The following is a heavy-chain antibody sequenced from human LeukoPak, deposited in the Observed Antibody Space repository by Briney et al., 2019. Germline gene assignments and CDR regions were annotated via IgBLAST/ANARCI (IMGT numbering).Heavy chain of an antibody. D-gene: IGHD6-19*01. J-gene: IGHJ4*02. Sequence: GASVKVSCKASGGTFSSYAISWVRQAPGQGLEWMGGIIPIFGTANYAQKFQGRVTITADESTSTAYMELSSLRSEDTAVYHCARDHLHSSGWYPTEYWGQGTLVTVSS. CDR2: IIPIFGTA. CDR3: ARDHLHSSGWYPTEY. CDR1: GGTFSSYA. V-gene: IGHV1-69*13.